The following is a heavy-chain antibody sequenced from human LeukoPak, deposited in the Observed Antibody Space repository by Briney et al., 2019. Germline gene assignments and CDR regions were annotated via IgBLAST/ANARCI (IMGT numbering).Heavy chain of an antibody. Sequence: SETLSLTCTVSGGSISSNNYYWGWIRQPPGKGLEWIGSIYYSGSTYYNPSLKSRVTISVDTSKNQFSLKLSSVTAADTAVYYCARHGPPYDLTIDSWGQGTLVTVSS. D-gene: IGHD3-3*01. CDR2: IYYSGST. CDR3: ARHGPPYDLTIDS. J-gene: IGHJ4*02. V-gene: IGHV4-39*01. CDR1: GGSISSNNYY.